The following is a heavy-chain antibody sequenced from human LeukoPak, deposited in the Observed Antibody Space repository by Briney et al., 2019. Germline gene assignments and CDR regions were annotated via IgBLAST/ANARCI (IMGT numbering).Heavy chain of an antibody. CDR1: GGSLSSSSYH. CDR3: ARPGYSSLKPLYYFDF. D-gene: IGHD5-18*01. V-gene: IGHV4-39*01. J-gene: IGHJ4*02. Sequence: PSETLSLTCIVSGGSLSSSSYHWGWIRQPPGKGLEWLGSIHYTGTTSYNPSLKSRVTISVERSKNQFSLKLTSVTAADTAVYYCARPGYSSLKPLYYFDFWGQGTLVTVSS. CDR2: IHYTGTT.